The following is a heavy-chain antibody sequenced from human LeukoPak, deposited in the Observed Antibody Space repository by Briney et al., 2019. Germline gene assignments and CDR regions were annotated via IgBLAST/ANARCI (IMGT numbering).Heavy chain of an antibody. CDR3: ARTRYTSSCFDY. Sequence: SETLSLTCTVSGASISIYYWNWIRQPPGKRLEWIGYISYSGSTNYNPSLKSRVTISVDTSKNQFSLKLSSVTAADTAVYYCARTRYTSSCFDYWGQGTLVTVSS. CDR1: GASISIYY. J-gene: IGHJ4*02. CDR2: ISYSGST. V-gene: IGHV4-59*08. D-gene: IGHD6-13*01.